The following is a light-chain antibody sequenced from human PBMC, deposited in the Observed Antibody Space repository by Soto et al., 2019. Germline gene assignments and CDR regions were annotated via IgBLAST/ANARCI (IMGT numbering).Light chain of an antibody. CDR2: DVN. CDR1: SSDVGAHNY. CDR3: SSYTSSSTLYV. Sequence: QSALTQPPSASGSPGQSLTISCTGTSSDVGAHNYVSWYQQNPGKAPKLMLYDVNKRPSGVPDRFSGSKSGNTASLTVSGLQAEDEADYYCSSYTSSSTLYVFGTGTKLTVL. V-gene: IGLV2-8*01. J-gene: IGLJ1*01.